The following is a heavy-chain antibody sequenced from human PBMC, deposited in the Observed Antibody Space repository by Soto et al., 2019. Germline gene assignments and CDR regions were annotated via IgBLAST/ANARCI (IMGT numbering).Heavy chain of an antibody. V-gene: IGHV3-74*01. J-gene: IGHJ4*02. Sequence: GGSLRLSCAASGFSFNYFWMHWVRQAPGKGLEWVSRINSDGTSTSYAGSVKGRFTISRDNAKNTLYLEMNSLSAEDTAVYYCARFGNYYDSSGFLYWGQGTLVTVSS. D-gene: IGHD3-22*01. CDR3: ARFGNYYDSSGFLY. CDR2: INSDGTST. CDR1: GFSFNYFW.